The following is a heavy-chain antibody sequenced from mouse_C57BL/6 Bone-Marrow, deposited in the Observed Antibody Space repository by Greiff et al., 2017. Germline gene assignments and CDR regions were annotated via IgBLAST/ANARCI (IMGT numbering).Heavy chain of an antibody. CDR3: ARHLLRPLMDY. V-gene: IGHV5-17*01. CDR1: GFTFSDYG. D-gene: IGHD1-2*01. CDR2: ISSGSSTI. J-gene: IGHJ4*01. Sequence: EVKVEESGGGLVKPGGSLKLSCAASGFTFSDYGMHWVRQAPEKGLEWVAYISSGSSTIYYADTVKGRFTISRDNAKNTLFLQRTSLRSEDTAMYYCARHLLRPLMDYWGQGTSVTVSS.